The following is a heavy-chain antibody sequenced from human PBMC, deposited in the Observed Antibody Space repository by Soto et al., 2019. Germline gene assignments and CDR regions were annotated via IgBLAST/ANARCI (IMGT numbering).Heavy chain of an antibody. CDR3: ARDLVQATVTTPIDY. J-gene: IGHJ4*02. CDR2: IIPILGIA. V-gene: IGHV1-69*08. Sequence: QVQLVQSGAEVKKPGSSVKVSCKASGGTFSSYTISWVRQAPGQGLEWMGRIIPILGIANYAQKFQCRVTITEDKSTSPAYMELSSLRAEDTAGYYCARDLVQATVTTPIDYWGQGTLVTVSS. CDR1: GGTFSSYT. D-gene: IGHD4-17*01.